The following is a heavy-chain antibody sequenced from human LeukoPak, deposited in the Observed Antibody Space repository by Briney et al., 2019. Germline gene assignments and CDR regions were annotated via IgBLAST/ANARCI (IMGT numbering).Heavy chain of an antibody. V-gene: IGHV4-34*01. CDR1: GGSFSGYY. J-gene: IGHJ5*02. CDR2: INHSESA. Sequence: SETLSLTCAVYGGSFSGYYWNWIRQPPGKGLEWLGEINHSESANYSPSLKSRVTISVDTSKNQFSLKLSSVTAADTAVYYCARGSSSSWYYWFDPWGQGTLVTVSS. CDR3: ARGSSSSWYYWFDP. D-gene: IGHD6-13*01.